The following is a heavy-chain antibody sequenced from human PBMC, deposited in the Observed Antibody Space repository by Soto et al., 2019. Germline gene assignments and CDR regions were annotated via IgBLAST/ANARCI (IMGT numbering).Heavy chain of an antibody. CDR3: ARESTTTVRGLIDDYTDYVAQTTPLHNGMGV. CDR1: GFTVSRNY. J-gene: IGHJ6*02. Sequence: GGSLRLSCAASGFTVSRNYMNWVRQAPGKGLEWVAMISSGGSTYYADSVEGRFTISRDHSQNTLYLQMNNLRAEDTAVYYCARESTTTVRGLIDDYTDYVAQTTPLHNGMGVWGQGTTVTVSS. V-gene: IGHV3-53*01. D-gene: IGHD4-17*01. CDR2: ISSGGST.